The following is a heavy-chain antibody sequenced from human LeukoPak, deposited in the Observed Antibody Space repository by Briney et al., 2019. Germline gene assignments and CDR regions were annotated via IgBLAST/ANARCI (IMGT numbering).Heavy chain of an antibody. D-gene: IGHD6-19*01. CDR2: IYYSGST. Sequence: PSETLSLTCTVSGGSISSYYWSWIRQPPGKGLEWIGYIYYSGSTNYNPSLKSRVTISVDTSKNQFSLKLSSVTAADTAVYYCARRLRLDWFDPWGQGTLVTLSS. V-gene: IGHV4-59*08. CDR1: GGSISSYY. CDR3: ARRLRLDWFDP. J-gene: IGHJ5*02.